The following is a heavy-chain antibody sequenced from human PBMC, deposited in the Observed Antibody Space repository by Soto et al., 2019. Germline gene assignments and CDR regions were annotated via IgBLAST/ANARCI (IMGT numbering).Heavy chain of an antibody. CDR3: AKRRGIAARRGAFDI. V-gene: IGHV3-23*01. Sequence: GESLKISCAASGFTFSSYAMSWVRQAPGKGLEWVSAISGSGGSTYYADSVKGRFTISRDNSKNTLYLQMNSLRAEDTALYYGAKRRGIAARRGAFDIWGQGTMVTVSS. CDR2: ISGSGGST. J-gene: IGHJ3*02. D-gene: IGHD6-6*01. CDR1: GFTFSSYA.